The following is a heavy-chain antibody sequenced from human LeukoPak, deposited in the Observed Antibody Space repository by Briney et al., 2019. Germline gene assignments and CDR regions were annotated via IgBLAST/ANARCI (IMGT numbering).Heavy chain of an antibody. D-gene: IGHD3-3*01. CDR2: INPNSGGT. J-gene: IGHJ4*02. CDR1: GYTFTGYY. V-gene: IGHV1-2*02. Sequence: ASVKVSCKASGYTFTGYYMHWVRQAPGQGLEWMGWINPNSGGTNYAQKFQGRVTMTRDTSISTAYMELSRLRSDDTAVYYCARGTIFGVVIIGVTDYWGQGSLVTVSS. CDR3: ARGTIFGVVIIGVTDY.